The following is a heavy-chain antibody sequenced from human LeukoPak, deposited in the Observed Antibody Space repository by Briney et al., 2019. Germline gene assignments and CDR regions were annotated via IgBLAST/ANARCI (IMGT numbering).Heavy chain of an antibody. Sequence: VASVKVSCKASGYTFTSYYVHWVRQAPGQGLEWMGIINSSGGSSSYAQKFQGRVTMTRDTSTSTVYMELSSLRSEDTAVYYCARDPDSGSYPGYYFDYWGQGTLVTVSS. J-gene: IGHJ4*02. CDR1: GYTFTSYY. CDR2: INSSGGSS. V-gene: IGHV1-46*01. D-gene: IGHD1-26*01. CDR3: ARDPDSGSYPGYYFDY.